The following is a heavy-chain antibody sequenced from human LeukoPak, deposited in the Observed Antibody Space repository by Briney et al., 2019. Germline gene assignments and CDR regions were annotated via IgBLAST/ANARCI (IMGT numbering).Heavy chain of an antibody. J-gene: IGHJ4*02. D-gene: IGHD3-3*01. CDR3: ATDRTITIFGVVITYFDY. Sequence: ASVKVSCKASGYTFTSYAVHWVRQAPGQRLEWMGWINAGSGNTKYSQRFQGRVTITRDTSASTAYMELSSLRSEDTAVYYCATDRTITIFGVVITYFDYWGQGTLVTVSS. V-gene: IGHV1-3*01. CDR2: INAGSGNT. CDR1: GYTFTSYA.